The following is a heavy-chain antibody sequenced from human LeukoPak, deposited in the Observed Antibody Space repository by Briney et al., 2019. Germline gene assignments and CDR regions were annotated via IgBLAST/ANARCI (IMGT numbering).Heavy chain of an antibody. CDR2: MNPSSGNT. V-gene: IGHV1-8*01. CDR3: ARDRIVGPTDAFDI. Sequence: ASVKVSCKASGYTFTSNDINWVRQATGQGLEWMGWMNPSSGNTGYAQKFQGRVAITTHTSISTAYMALSSLSSEDTAIYYCARDRIVGPTDAFDIWGRGTRVTVSS. CDR1: GYTFTSND. D-gene: IGHD1-26*01. J-gene: IGHJ3*02.